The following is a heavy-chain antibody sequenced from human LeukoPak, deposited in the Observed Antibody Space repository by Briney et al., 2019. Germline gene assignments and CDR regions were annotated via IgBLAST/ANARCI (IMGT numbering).Heavy chain of an antibody. CDR3: ASRITMVRGVINSAFDI. CDR2: IYSGGST. Sequence: GGSLRLSCAASGFTVSSNFLSWVRQAPGKGLEWVSLIYSGGSTDYTDSVKGRFTISRDNSKNTLYLQMNSLRAEDTAVYYCASRITMVRGVINSAFDIWGQGTMVTVSS. V-gene: IGHV3-53*01. J-gene: IGHJ3*02. CDR1: GFTVSSNF. D-gene: IGHD3-10*01.